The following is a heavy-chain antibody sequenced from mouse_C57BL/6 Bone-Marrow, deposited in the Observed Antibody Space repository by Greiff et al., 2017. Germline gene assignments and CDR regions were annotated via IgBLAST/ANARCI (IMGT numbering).Heavy chain of an antibody. CDR2: IDPSDSYT. CDR3: ARWGSRLEDYYAMDY. CDR1: GYTFTSYW. D-gene: IGHD3-2*02. J-gene: IGHJ4*01. V-gene: IGHV1-59*01. Sequence: VQLQQPGAELVRPGTSVKLSCKASGYTFTSYWMHWVKQRPGQGLEWIGVIDPSDSYTNYNQNFQGKATLTVDTSSSTAYMQLSSLTSEDSAVYSCARWGSRLEDYYAMDYWGQGTSVTVSS.